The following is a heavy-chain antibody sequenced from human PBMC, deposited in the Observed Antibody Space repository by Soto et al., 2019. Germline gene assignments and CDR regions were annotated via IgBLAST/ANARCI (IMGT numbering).Heavy chain of an antibody. Sequence: ASVKVSCKASGYTFTSYTMHWVRQAPGQRLEWMGWINAGNGNTKYSQKFQGRVTITRDTSASTAYMELSSLRSEDTAVYFCARPGEYYDFCSGPYDYWRHGTLVSVSS. D-gene: IGHD3-3*01. CDR1: GYTFTSYT. V-gene: IGHV1-3*01. CDR2: INAGNGNT. J-gene: IGHJ4*01. CDR3: ARPGEYYDFCSGPYDY.